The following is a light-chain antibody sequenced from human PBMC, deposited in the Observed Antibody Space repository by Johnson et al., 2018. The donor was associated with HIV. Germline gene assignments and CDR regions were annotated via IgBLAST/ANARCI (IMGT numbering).Light chain of an antibody. J-gene: IGLJ1*01. CDR2: DNN. V-gene: IGLV1-51*01. CDR3: GTWDSSLSAGV. CDR1: SSNIGNNY. Sequence: QSVLTQPPSVSAAPGQKVSISCSGSSSNIGNNYVSWYQQLPGTAPKLLIYDNNKRPSGIPDRFSGSKSGASATLGITGLQTRDEDDYYCGTWDSSLSAGVCGTWTSVTVI.